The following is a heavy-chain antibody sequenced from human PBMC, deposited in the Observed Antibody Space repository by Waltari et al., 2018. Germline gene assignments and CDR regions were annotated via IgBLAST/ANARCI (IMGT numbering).Heavy chain of an antibody. Sequence: PLLESGGGLVQPGGSLGLSCSDSGLTFSIFAMSWVRQAPGKGLEGVSGISNSGGETYYADSVKGRFSISRDNSKKTLYLQMNSLRVEDTAVYYCAKDHGVAYWGRGTLVTVSA. V-gene: IGHV3-23*01. D-gene: IGHD3-16*01. J-gene: IGHJ4*02. CDR2: ISNSGGET. CDR1: GLTFSIFA. CDR3: AKDHGVAY.